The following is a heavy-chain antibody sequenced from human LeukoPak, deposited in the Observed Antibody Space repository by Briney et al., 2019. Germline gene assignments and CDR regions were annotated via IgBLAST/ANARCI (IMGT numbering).Heavy chain of an antibody. J-gene: IGHJ4*02. D-gene: IGHD5-18*01. CDR2: IKQDGSEK. V-gene: IGHV3-7*01. CDR3: ARDIVDTAMDDAFPRNDY. Sequence: GGSLRLSCAASGFTFSSYWMSWVRQAPGKGLEWVANIKQDGSEKYYVDSVKGRFTISRDNAKNSLYLQMNSLRAEDTAVYYCARDIVDTAMDDAFPRNDYWGQGTLVTVSS. CDR1: GFTFSSYW.